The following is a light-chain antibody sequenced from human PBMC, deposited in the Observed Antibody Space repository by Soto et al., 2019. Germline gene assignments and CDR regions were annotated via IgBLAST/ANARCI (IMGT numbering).Light chain of an antibody. CDR2: EVS. CDR3: SSSTDTDTLVI. V-gene: IGLV2-14*01. CDR1: TSDVGRYKF. Sequence: QSVLTQPASVSGSPGQSITISCTGTTSDVGRYKFVSWYQHHPGKAPKLLIFEVSNRPSGVSSRFSGSKSGNTASLTISGLQTEEEATYYGSSSTDTDTLVIFGGGTKLTVL. J-gene: IGLJ2*01.